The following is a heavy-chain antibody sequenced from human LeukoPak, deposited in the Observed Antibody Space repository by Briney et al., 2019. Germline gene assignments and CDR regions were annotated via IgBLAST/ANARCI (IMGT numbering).Heavy chain of an antibody. V-gene: IGHV4-34*01. CDR1: GGSFSGYC. CDR3: ASGSRVRPFYYGSGSYYHYFDY. J-gene: IGHJ4*02. D-gene: IGHD3-10*01. Sequence: PSETLSLTCAVYGGSFSGYCWSWIRQPPGKGLEWIGEINHSGSTNYNPSLKSRVTISVDTSKNQFSLKLSSVTAADTAVYYCASGSRVRPFYYGSGSYYHYFDYWGQGTLVTVSS. CDR2: INHSGST.